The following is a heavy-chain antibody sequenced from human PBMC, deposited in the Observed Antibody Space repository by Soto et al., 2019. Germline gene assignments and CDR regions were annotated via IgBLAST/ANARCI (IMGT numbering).Heavy chain of an antibody. Sequence: GGSLRLSCAASGFTFSSYGMHWVRQASGKGLEWVAVISYDGSNKYYADSVKGRFTISRDNSKNTLYLQMNSLRAEDTAVYYCARDLEPIYYYYYGMDVWGQGTTVTVSS. CDR3: ARDLEPIYYYYYGMDV. CDR2: ISYDGSNK. J-gene: IGHJ6*02. CDR1: GFTFSSYG. V-gene: IGHV3-30*03. D-gene: IGHD1-1*01.